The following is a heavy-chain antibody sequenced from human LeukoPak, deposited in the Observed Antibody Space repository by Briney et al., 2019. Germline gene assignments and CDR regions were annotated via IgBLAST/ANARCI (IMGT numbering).Heavy chain of an antibody. D-gene: IGHD1-1*01. CDR1: GFTFSDFW. Sequence: PGGSLRLSCAASGFTFSDFWMSWVRQAPGKGLECVASTNEAGGDKHYVDSVKGRFTISRDNSKNSLSLQMNSLTAADTAIYYCAIATTGRGAFGSWGQGTLVSVSS. CDR2: TNEAGGDK. J-gene: IGHJ4*02. V-gene: IGHV3-7*01. CDR3: AIATTGRGAFGS.